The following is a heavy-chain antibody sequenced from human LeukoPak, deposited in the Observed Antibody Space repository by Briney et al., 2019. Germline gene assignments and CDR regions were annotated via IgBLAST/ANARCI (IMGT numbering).Heavy chain of an antibody. Sequence: SGGSLRLSCAASGFTFSSYAMSWVRQAPGKGLEWVSAISGSGGSTYYADSVKGRFTISRDNSKNTLYLQMNSLRAEDTAVYYCAKGLDYGGNSPLLDYWGQGTVVTVSS. CDR3: AKGLDYGGNSPLLDY. CDR2: ISGSGGST. D-gene: IGHD4-23*01. CDR1: GFTFSSYA. J-gene: IGHJ4*02. V-gene: IGHV3-23*01.